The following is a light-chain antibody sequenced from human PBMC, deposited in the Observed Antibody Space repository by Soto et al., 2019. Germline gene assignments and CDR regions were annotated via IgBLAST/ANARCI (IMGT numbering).Light chain of an antibody. CDR1: QSVSSSY. J-gene: IGKJ5*01. CDR3: QQRSNWPPT. Sequence: ETVMTQSPGTLSLSPGERATLSCRASQSVSSSYLAWYQQKPGQAPRLLIYDASYRAAGIPARFSGSGSGTDFTLTVSSLEAEDFALYYCQQRSNWPPTFGQGTRLEIK. V-gene: IGKV3D-20*02. CDR2: DAS.